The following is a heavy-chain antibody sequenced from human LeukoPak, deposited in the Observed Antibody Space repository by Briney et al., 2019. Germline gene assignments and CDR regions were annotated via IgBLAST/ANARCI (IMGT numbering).Heavy chain of an antibody. V-gene: IGHV3-30*04. CDR3: VRDHDSNSGAFHF. CDR1: GFTFSSYA. CDR2: ISYDGSNK. J-gene: IGHJ3*01. D-gene: IGHD6-6*01. Sequence: GGSLRLSCAASGFTFSSYAMHWVRQAPGKGLEWVAVISYDGSNKYYADSVKGRFTISRDNSKNTLYLQITSLRADDTAVYYCVRDHDSNSGAFHFWGQGTMVTVSS.